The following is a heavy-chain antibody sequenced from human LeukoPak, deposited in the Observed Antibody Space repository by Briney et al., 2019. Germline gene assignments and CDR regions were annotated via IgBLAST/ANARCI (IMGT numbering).Heavy chain of an antibody. V-gene: IGHV4-30-4*08. Sequence: SETLSLTCTVSGVSISSGDYYWSWIRQPSGKGLEWIGYIYYSGSTYYNPSLKSRVTISVDTSKNQFSLKLSSVTAADTAVYYCASAVSTAGFAFDIWGQGTMVTVSS. CDR1: GVSISSGDYY. D-gene: IGHD5/OR15-5a*01. CDR3: ASAVSTAGFAFDI. J-gene: IGHJ3*02. CDR2: IYYSGST.